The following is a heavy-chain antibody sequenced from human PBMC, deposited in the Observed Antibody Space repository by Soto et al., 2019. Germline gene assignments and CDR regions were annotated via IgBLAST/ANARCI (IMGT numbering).Heavy chain of an antibody. V-gene: IGHV4-39*01. D-gene: IGHD3-10*01. CDR2: IYYSGST. J-gene: IGHJ4*02. CDR3: AFFEGFGETFDY. CDR1: GGSISSSSYY. Sequence: QLQLQESGPGLVKPSETLSLTCTVSGGSISSSSYYWGWIRQPPGKGLEWIGSIYYSGSTYYNPSLRSRVTIAVDTSKNQFSLKLSSVTAADTAVYYCAFFEGFGETFDYWGQGTLVTVSS.